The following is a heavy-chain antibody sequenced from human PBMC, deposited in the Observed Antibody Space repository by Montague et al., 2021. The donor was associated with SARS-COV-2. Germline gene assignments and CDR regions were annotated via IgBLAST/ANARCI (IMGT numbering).Heavy chain of an antibody. CDR2: ISSSSSYI. V-gene: IGHV3-21*01. D-gene: IGHD3-9*01. J-gene: IGHJ4*02. CDR3: ARDPHYDILTGYYSY. CDR1: GFTFSSYS. Sequence: RILSWSASGFTFSSYSMNWVRQAPGKGLEWVSSISSSSSYIYYADSVKDRFTISRDNAKNSLYLQMNSLRAEDTAVYYCARDPHYDILTGYYSYWGQGTLVTVSS.